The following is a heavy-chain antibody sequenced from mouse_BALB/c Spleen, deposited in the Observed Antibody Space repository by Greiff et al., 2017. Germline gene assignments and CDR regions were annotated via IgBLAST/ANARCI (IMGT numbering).Heavy chain of an antibody. Sequence: EVKLQESGGGLVQPGGSLRLSCATSGFTFTDYYMSWVRQPPGKALEWLGFIRNKANGYTTEYSASVKGRFTISRDNSQSILYLQMNTLRAEDSATYYCARDGYSNFDYWGQGTTLTVSS. V-gene: IGHV7-3*02. CDR1: GFTFTDYY. J-gene: IGHJ2*01. CDR2: IRNKANGYTT. CDR3: ARDGYSNFDY.